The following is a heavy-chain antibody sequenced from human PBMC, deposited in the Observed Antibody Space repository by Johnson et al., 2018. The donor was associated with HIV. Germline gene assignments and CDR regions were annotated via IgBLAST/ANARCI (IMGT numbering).Heavy chain of an antibody. CDR3: ARAQLLADDAFNN. Sequence: VESGGALVQPGGSLRLSCEVSGFTISTFWMHWVRQVPGKGLMWVSRISGDGGSSSYADSVTGRFTISRDNAKNTLYLQLNSLRVEDTAIYYCARAQLLADDAFNNWGQGTMVTVSS. V-gene: IGHV3-74*02. D-gene: IGHD6-6*01. CDR2: ISGDGGSS. CDR1: GFTISTFW. J-gene: IGHJ3*02.